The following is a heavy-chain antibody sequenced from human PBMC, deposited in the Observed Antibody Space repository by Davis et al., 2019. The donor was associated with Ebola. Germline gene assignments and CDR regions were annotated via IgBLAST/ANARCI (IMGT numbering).Heavy chain of an antibody. CDR3: VRGWGRSGLDV. CDR1: GDSVSGSSAA. D-gene: IGHD3-16*01. J-gene: IGHJ6*02. V-gene: IGHV6-1*01. CDR2: TYYTSKWHN. Sequence: PSETLSLTCAISGDSVSGSSAACNWIRQSPSRGLEWLGRTYYTSKWHNDYGESVKSRITINPDTSTNQLSLQLNSVTPEDTAVYYCVRGWGRSGLDVWGQGTTVTVSS.